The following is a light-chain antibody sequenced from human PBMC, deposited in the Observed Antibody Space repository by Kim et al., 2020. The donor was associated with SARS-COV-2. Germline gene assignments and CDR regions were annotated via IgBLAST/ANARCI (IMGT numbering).Light chain of an antibody. CDR2: DAS. CDR1: QSISTD. V-gene: IGKV3-11*01. CDR3: QQRNNWPRT. Sequence: CLSPGEGATLSCRACQSISTDLAWYQQKPGRAPRLVILDASNRASGIPARFSGSGSGTDFTLTNSSLEPEDFAVYFCQQRNNWPRTFGQGTKLEI. J-gene: IGKJ2*01.